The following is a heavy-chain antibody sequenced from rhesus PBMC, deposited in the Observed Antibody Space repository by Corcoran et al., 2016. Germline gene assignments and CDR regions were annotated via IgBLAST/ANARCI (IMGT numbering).Heavy chain of an antibody. CDR1: GGSISSSNW. J-gene: IGHJ4*01. CDR2: ISGRSGSN. CDR3: AGDRGGSCGLDY. V-gene: IGHV4-65*01. Sequence: QVQLQESGPGLVKPSETLSLTCAVSGGSISSSNWLSWIRPPPGKGLEWIGKISGRSGSNYYNPSLKSRVTIAADTAKNQVSLKLSSGTDAATAGDYGAGDRGGSCGLDYWGQGVLVTVSS. D-gene: IGHD6-25*01.